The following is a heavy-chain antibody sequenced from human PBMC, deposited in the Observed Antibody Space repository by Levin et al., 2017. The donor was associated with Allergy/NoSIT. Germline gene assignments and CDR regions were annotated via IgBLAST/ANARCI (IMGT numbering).Heavy chain of an antibody. CDR1: GGTFSSYL. CDR3: AGEQNEGGFDY. J-gene: IGHJ4*02. CDR2: IIPIFGTT. Sequence: KISCKASGGTFSSYLIYWVRQAPGQGLECMGGIIPIFGTTNYAQKFRGRVTITADKSTSTAYMELRSLRSDDTAVYYCAGEQNEGGFDYWGQGTLVTVSS. D-gene: IGHD1-1*01. V-gene: IGHV1-69*06.